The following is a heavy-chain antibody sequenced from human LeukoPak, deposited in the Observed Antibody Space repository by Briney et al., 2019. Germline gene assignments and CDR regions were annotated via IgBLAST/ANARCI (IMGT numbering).Heavy chain of an antibody. Sequence: PSETLSLTCAVYGGSFSGYYWSWIRQPPGKGLEWIGYIYYSGTTNYNPSLKSRVTILLDASQNQFSLKLSSVTAADTAVYYCARQGYSSGFYYFDYWGQGTLVTVSS. CDR1: GGSFSGYY. CDR2: IYYSGTT. V-gene: IGHV4-59*01. D-gene: IGHD6-19*01. CDR3: ARQGYSSGFYYFDY. J-gene: IGHJ4*02.